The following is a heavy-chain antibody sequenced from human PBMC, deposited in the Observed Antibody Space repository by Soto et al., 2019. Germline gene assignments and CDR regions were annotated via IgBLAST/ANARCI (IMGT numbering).Heavy chain of an antibody. CDR1: GYTFTSYA. J-gene: IGHJ6*02. Sequence: QVQLVQSGAEEKKPGASVKVSCKASGYTFTSYAIHWVRQAPGQRLEWMGWINAGNGNTKYSQKFQGRVTITRDTSASTACMELSSLRSEDTAVYYCARDGPQARIMRYYGMDVWGQGTTVTVSS. CDR3: ARDGPQARIMRYYGMDV. V-gene: IGHV1-3*05. CDR2: INAGNGNT. D-gene: IGHD3-16*01.